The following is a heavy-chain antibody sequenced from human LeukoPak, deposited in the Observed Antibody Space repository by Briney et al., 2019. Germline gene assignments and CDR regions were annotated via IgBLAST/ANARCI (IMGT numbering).Heavy chain of an antibody. D-gene: IGHD1-26*01. Sequence: TSSETLSLTCAVYGGSFSGYYWSWIRQPPGKGLEWIGEINHSGSTNYNPSLKSRVTMSVDTSKNQFSLRLSSVTAADTAIYYCARGISGSGSYGHYDYWGQGILVTVSS. J-gene: IGHJ4*02. V-gene: IGHV4-34*01. CDR1: GGSFSGYY. CDR2: INHSGST. CDR3: ARGISGSGSYGHYDY.